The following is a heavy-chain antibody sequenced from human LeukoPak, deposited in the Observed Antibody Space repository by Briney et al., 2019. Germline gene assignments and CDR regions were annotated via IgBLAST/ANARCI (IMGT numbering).Heavy chain of an antibody. V-gene: IGHV3-30*02. CDR3: ARAFRYSSSWSDY. D-gene: IGHD6-13*01. Sequence: GGSLRLSCAASGFTFSSYGMHWVRQAPGKGLEWVAFIRYDGSNKYYADSVKGRFTISRDNSKNTLHLQMNSLRAEDTAVYYCARAFRYSSSWSDYWGQGTLVTVSS. J-gene: IGHJ4*02. CDR2: IRYDGSNK. CDR1: GFTFSSYG.